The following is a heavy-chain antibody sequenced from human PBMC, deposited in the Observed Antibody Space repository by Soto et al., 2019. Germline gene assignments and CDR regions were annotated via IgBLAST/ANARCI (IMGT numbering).Heavy chain of an antibody. CDR1: GFTFSSYS. Sequence: PGGSLRLSCAASGFTFSSYSMNWVRQAPGKGLEWVSYISSSSTIYYADSVKGRFTISRDNAKNSLYLQMNSLRDEDTAVYYCARDGGWHQVSGMDVWGQGTTVTVSS. CDR3: ARDGGWHQVSGMDV. CDR2: ISSSSTI. D-gene: IGHD2-15*01. V-gene: IGHV3-48*02. J-gene: IGHJ6*02.